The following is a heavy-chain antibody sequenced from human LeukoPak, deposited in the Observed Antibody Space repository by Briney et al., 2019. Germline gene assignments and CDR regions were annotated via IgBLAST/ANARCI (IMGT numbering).Heavy chain of an antibody. D-gene: IGHD2-21*02. CDR2: IYTSGST. Sequence: SETLSLTCTVSGGSISSYYWSWIRQPAGKGLEWIGRIYTSGSTNCNPSLKSRVTMSVDTSKNQFSLKLSSVTAADTAVYYCARDRHIVVVTARRGNWFDPWGQGTLVTVSS. V-gene: IGHV4-4*07. CDR3: ARDRHIVVVTARRGNWFDP. J-gene: IGHJ5*02. CDR1: GGSISSYY.